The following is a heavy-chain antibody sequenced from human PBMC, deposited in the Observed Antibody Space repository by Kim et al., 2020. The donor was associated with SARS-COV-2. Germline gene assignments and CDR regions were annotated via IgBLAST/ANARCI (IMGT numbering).Heavy chain of an antibody. CDR3: ARARYFDSRDDAFDV. D-gene: IGHD3-9*01. CDR2: INYDGKSR. V-gene: IGHV3-74*01. J-gene: IGHJ3*01. CDR1: GFTFGNYW. Sequence: GGSLRLSCGASGFTFGNYWMHWVRQVPGRGLVWVSRINYDGKSRSYADSVKGLFVISRDNAKNTPSLQMNSLRGEDTAVYYCARARYFDSRDDAFDVWG.